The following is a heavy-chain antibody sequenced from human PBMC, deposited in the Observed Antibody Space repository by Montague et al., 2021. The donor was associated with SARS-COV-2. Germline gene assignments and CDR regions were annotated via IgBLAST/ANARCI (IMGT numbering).Heavy chain of an antibody. D-gene: IGHD3-3*01. V-gene: IGHV4-39*01. J-gene: IGHJ3*02. CDR1: GGSISSSNYY. CDR2: IYYSGST. CDR3: ARHSGRDTIFGVVIIFDAFDI. Sequence: SETLSLTCTVSGGSISSSNYYWGWIRQPPGKGLEWIGSIYYSGSTYYTPSLKSRVTISVDTFKNQFSLRLSSVTAADTAVYYCARHSGRDTIFGVVIIFDAFDIWGQGTMVTVSS.